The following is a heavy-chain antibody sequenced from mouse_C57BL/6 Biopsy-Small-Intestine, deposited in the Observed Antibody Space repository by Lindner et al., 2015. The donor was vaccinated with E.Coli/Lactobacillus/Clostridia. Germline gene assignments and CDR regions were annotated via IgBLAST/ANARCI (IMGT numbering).Heavy chain of an antibody. Sequence: VQLQESGGGLVKPGGSLKLSCAASGFTFSSYGMSWVRQAPDKRLEWVATISSGGSYTYYPDSVKGRFTISRDNAENTLYLQMSSLKSEDTAMYYCARHERSGYVPLDYWGQGTTLTVSS. CDR3: ARHERSGYVPLDY. V-gene: IGHV5-6*01. CDR2: ISSGGSYT. CDR1: GFTFSSYG. D-gene: IGHD3-2*02. J-gene: IGHJ2*01.